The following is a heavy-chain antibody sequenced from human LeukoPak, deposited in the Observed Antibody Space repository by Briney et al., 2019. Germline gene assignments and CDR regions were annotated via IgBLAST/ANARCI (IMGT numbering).Heavy chain of an antibody. CDR3: ARDISGGSHVFDI. Sequence: SETLSLTCTVSGGSISSYYWSWIRQPPGKGLEWIGYIYYSGNTNYNPSLKSRVTISVGTSKNQFSLKLSSVTAADTAVYYCARDISGGSHVFDIWGQGTMVTVSS. V-gene: IGHV4-59*01. CDR1: GGSISSYY. D-gene: IGHD3-3*02. J-gene: IGHJ3*02. CDR2: IYYSGNT.